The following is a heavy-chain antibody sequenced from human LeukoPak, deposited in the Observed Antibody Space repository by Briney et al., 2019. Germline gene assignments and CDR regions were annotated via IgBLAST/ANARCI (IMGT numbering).Heavy chain of an antibody. CDR2: INYGGNT. CDR1: GGSISSSNYY. CDR3: ARVSLYTFGYWGSFDS. D-gene: IGHD3-16*01. V-gene: IGHV4-39*07. Sequence: PSETLSLTCTVSGGSISSSNYYWGWIRQPPGKGLEWIGIINYGGNTDYNSSLKSRVTISVDTSKNQFSLKLSSVTAADTAVYYCARVSLYTFGYWGSFDSWGQGTLVTVSA. J-gene: IGHJ4*02.